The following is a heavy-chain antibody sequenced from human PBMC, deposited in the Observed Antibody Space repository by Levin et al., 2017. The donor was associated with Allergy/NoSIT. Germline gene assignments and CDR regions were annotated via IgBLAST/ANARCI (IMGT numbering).Heavy chain of an antibody. CDR1: GGSISSNNYY. D-gene: IGHD3-3*01. J-gene: IGHJ5*02. Sequence: PSQTLSLTCTVSGGSISSNNYYWGWIRQPQGKGLEWIGSISYTGTTYYNPSLKSRVTISVDTSKNHFSLKLSSVTAADTAVYYCARRVNAIVGASGGVDPWGQGTLVTVSS. CDR2: ISYTGTT. V-gene: IGHV4-39*02. CDR3: ARRVNAIVGASGGVDP.